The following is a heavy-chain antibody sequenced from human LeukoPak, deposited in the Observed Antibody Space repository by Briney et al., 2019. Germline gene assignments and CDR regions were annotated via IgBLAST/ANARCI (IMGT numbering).Heavy chain of an antibody. D-gene: IGHD2-8*01. CDR2: ISAYNGNT. V-gene: IGHV1-18*01. Sequence: GASVKVSCKASGYTFTSYGISWVRQAPGQGLEWMGWISAYNGNTNYAQKLQGRVTMTTDTSTSTAYMELRSLRSGDTAVYYCARDEHGVGTSGPDYWGQGTLVTVSS. CDR1: GYTFTSYG. CDR3: ARDEHGVGTSGPDY. J-gene: IGHJ4*02.